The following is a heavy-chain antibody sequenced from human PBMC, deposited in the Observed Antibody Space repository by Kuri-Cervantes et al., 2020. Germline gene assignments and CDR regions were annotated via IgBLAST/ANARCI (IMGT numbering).Heavy chain of an antibody. D-gene: IGHD1-26*01. CDR3: AKGFGGSRYAMDV. CDR2: ISGSGGST. Sequence: GGSLRLSCAASGFTFSSYAMSWVRQAPGKGLEWASAISGSGGSTYYADSVKGRFTISRDNSKNTLYLQMNSLRAEDTAVYYCAKGFGGSRYAMDVWGQGTTVTVSS. V-gene: IGHV3-23*01. CDR1: GFTFSSYA. J-gene: IGHJ6*02.